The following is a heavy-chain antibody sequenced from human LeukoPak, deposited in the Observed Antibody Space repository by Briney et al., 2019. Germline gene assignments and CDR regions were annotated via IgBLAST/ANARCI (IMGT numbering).Heavy chain of an antibody. J-gene: IGHJ4*02. D-gene: IGHD6-13*01. V-gene: IGHV1-24*01. CDR3: ATGWSSSWYPPAFGY. CDR1: GYTLTELS. CDR2: FDPEDGER. Sequence: ASVKVSCKVSGYTLTELSMHWVRQAPGKGLEWMGGFDPEDGERIYAQKFQGRVTMTEDKSTDTAYMELSSLRSEDTAVYYCATGWSSSWYPPAFGYWGQGTLVTVSS.